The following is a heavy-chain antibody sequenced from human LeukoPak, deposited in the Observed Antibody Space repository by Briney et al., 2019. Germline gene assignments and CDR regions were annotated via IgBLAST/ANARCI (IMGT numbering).Heavy chain of an antibody. CDR1: GGSISSYY. D-gene: IGHD1-26*01. V-gene: IGHV4-59*01. J-gene: IGHJ3*02. Sequence: SSETLSLTCTVSGGSISSYYWSWIRQPPGKGLEWIGYIYYSGSTNYNPSLKSRVTISVDTSKSQFSLNLRSVTAADTAVYYCVRDWEGFNFDIWGQGTKVTVSS. CDR2: IYYSGST. CDR3: VRDWEGFNFDI.